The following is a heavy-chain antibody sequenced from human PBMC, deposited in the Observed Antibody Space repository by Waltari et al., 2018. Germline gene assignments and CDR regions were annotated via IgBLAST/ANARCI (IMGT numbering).Heavy chain of an antibody. CDR2: LNHSGST. J-gene: IGHJ4*02. CDR3: GRGREWGGGY. CDR1: GGSFSGYY. D-gene: IGHD3-3*01. Sequence: QVQLQQWGAGLLKPSETLSLTCAVYGGSFSGYYWSWIRQPPGKGLEWIGELNHSGSTNNNPSLKGRVTIPVDPSKNQFSLKVSAGTAADTAVYYCGRGREWGGGYWGQGTLVTVSS. V-gene: IGHV4-34*01.